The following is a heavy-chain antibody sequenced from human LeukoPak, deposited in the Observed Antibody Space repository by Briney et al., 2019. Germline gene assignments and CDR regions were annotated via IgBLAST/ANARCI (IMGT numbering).Heavy chain of an antibody. Sequence: PSETLSLTCTVSGGSISSYYWSWIRQPPGKGLEWIGYIYYSGSTNYNPSLKSRVTLSVDTSKNQFSLKLSSVTAADTAVYYCAGAPRLPGIAVAGTVWNDYWGQGTLVTVSS. J-gene: IGHJ4*02. CDR1: GGSISSYY. D-gene: IGHD6-19*01. CDR2: IYYSGST. CDR3: AGAPRLPGIAVAGTVWNDY. V-gene: IGHV4-59*08.